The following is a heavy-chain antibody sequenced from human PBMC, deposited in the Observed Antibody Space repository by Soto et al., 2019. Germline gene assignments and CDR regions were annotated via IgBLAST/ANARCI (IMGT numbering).Heavy chain of an antibody. CDR3: PRAFKTVGAYFDY. CDR2: INHSGST. J-gene: IGHJ4*02. Sequence: QVQLQQWGAGLLKPSETLSLTCAVYGGSFSGYYWSWIRQPPGKGLEWIGEINHSGSTNYNPSLKSRVTITVDTSKNQFSLKLSSVTAADTAVYYCPRAFKTVGAYFDYWGQGTLVTVSS. V-gene: IGHV4-34*01. CDR1: GGSFSGYY. D-gene: IGHD3-16*01.